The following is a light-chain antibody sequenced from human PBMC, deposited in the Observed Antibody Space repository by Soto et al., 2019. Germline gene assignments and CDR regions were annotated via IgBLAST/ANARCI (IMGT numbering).Light chain of an antibody. Sequence: QSGLTQPPSASVSPGQSVTISCTGTKNDIGVYDFVSWYQHHPGKAPRLIIYEVVQRPSGVPDRFSGSKSGNTASLTVSGLQAADEADYFCKSYAGSNTYVFGSGTKVTVL. J-gene: IGLJ1*01. CDR3: KSYAGSNTYV. CDR2: EVV. V-gene: IGLV2-8*01. CDR1: KNDIGVYDF.